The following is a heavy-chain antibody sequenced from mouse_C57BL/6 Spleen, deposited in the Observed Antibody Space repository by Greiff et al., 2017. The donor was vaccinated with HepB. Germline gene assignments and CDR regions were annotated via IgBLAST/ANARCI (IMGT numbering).Heavy chain of an antibody. J-gene: IGHJ2*01. D-gene: IGHD1-1*01. CDR1: GFNIKDYY. V-gene: IGHV14-1*01. Sequence: EVKLMESGAELVRPGASVKLSCTASGFNIKDYYMHWVKQRPEQGLEWIGRIDPEDGDTEYAPKFQGKATMTADTSSNTAYLQLSSLTSEDTAVYYCTTSDYYGSSSYFDYWGQGTTLTVSS. CDR3: TTSDYYGSSSYFDY. CDR2: IDPEDGDT.